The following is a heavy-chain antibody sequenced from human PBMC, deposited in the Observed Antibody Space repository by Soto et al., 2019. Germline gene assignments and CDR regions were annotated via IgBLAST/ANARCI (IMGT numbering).Heavy chain of an antibody. D-gene: IGHD6-19*01. V-gene: IGHV4-4*01. Sequence: QLKLRRSGPGLGNPRGTLSLTCVAFGGSISPNHWWIWVRQRPGKGMEWFGEIYHSGSTNYNPALKSRVTISVDKSKRQFSLRLTSVTAADTAVYFCARVPGMTYGSGWFEATYYFDYWGQGILVTVSS. J-gene: IGHJ4*02. CDR3: ARVPGMTYGSGWFEATYYFDY. CDR2: IYHSGST. CDR1: GGSISPNHW.